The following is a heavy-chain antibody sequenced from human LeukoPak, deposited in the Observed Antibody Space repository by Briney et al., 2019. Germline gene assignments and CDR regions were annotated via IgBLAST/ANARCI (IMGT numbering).Heavy chain of an antibody. CDR1: GYTFTSYG. CDR2: ISAYNGNT. D-gene: IGHD3-10*01. Sequence: ASVKVSCKASGYTFTSYGISWVRQAPGQGLEWMGWISAYNGNTNYAQKLQGRVTMTTDTSTSTAYMELRSLRSDDTAVYYCARDPYYYGSGSYYVSSVDWFDPWGQGTLVTVSS. V-gene: IGHV1-18*01. J-gene: IGHJ5*02. CDR3: ARDPYYYGSGSYYVSSVDWFDP.